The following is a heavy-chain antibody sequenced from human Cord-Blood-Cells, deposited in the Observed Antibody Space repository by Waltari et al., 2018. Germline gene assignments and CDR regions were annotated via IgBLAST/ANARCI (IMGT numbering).Heavy chain of an antibody. J-gene: IGHJ3*02. D-gene: IGHD1-7*01. CDR3: ARAYNWNYDAFDI. CDR2: ISYDGNNK. CDR1: GFTFSSYG. Sequence: QVQLVESGGGVVQPGRSLRLSCAASGFTFSSYGMHWARQAPGRGLEWVTVISYDGNNKYYAESVKGRFTISRDNSKNTLYLQMNSLRAEDTAVYYCARAYNWNYDAFDIWGQGTMVTVSS. V-gene: IGHV3-30*03.